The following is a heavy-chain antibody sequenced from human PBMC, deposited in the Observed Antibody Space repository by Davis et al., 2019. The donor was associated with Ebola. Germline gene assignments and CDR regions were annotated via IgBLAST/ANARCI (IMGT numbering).Heavy chain of an antibody. CDR1: GFTFSSYA. CDR2: IDGTGGTT. J-gene: IGHJ3*01. CDR3: AKDNRNIWSEV. D-gene: IGHD2/OR15-2a*01. V-gene: IGHV3-23*01. Sequence: GESLKISCTTSGFTFSSYAMSWVRQAPGKGLEWVSTIDGTGGTTYYPDSVKGRFTISRDNSKNTLYLQMNGLRVEDTAIYYCAKDNRNIWSEVWGQGTMVTVSS.